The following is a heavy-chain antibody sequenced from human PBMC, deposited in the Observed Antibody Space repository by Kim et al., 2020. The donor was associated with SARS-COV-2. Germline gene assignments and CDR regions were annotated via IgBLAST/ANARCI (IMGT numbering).Heavy chain of an antibody. J-gene: IGHJ4*02. V-gene: IGHV1-2*02. Sequence: GGTNYAQKFQGRVTMTRDRSISTVYLERASLRSDDTAVYYCARSSLLDFDYWGQGTLVTVSS. D-gene: IGHD3-16*02. CDR3: ARSSLLDFDY. CDR2: GGT.